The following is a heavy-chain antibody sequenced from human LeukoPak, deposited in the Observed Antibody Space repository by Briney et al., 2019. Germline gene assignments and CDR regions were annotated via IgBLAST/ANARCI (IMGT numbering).Heavy chain of an antibody. Sequence: SETLSLTCTVSGGSISNYFWSWIRQPPGKGLEWIGYIYYSGSTNYNPSLKSRVTISVDTSKNQFSLRLNSVTAADTAVYYCAGWLGVSSVFWGQGALVTVSS. V-gene: IGHV4-59*08. CDR2: IYYSGST. CDR1: GGSISNYF. J-gene: IGHJ4*02. CDR3: AGWLGVSSVF. D-gene: IGHD3-10*01.